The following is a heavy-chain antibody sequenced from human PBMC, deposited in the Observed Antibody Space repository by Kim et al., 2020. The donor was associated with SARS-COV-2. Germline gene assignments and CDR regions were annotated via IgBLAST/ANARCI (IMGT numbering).Heavy chain of an antibody. D-gene: IGHD6-19*01. CDR2: ISRSSSYI. Sequence: GGSLRLSCAASGFTFSSYSMNWVRQAPGKGLEWVSSISRSSSYIYYADSVKGRFTSSRANAKNSLYLQMNSLRAEDTAVHYCARADSIGWADFDYWGQGT. J-gene: IGHJ4*02. CDR3: ARADSIGWADFDY. CDR1: GFTFSSYS. V-gene: IGHV3-21*01.